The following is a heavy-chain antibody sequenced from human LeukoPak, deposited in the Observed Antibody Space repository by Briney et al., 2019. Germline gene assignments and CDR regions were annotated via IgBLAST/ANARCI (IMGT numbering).Heavy chain of an antibody. V-gene: IGHV3-23*01. CDR2: ISGSGGST. CDR1: GFTFSSYA. D-gene: IGHD3-16*02. Sequence: GGSLRLSCAASGFTFSSYAMSWVRQAPGKGLEWVSAISGSGGSTYYADSVKGRFTISRDNSKNTLYLQKNSLRAEDTAVYYCAKADYVWGSYRPVDYWGQGTLVTVSS. J-gene: IGHJ4*02. CDR3: AKADYVWGSYRPVDY.